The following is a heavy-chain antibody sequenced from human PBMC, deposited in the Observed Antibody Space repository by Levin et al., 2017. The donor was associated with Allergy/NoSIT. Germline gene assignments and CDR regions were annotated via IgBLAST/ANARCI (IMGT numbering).Heavy chain of an antibody. J-gene: IGHJ4*02. CDR2: IKDDGSDK. CDR3: ARDKGTRTDTWEGFDY. D-gene: IGHD1-26*01. V-gene: IGHV3-7*01. CDR1: GLTFSSHW. Sequence: GGSLRLSCAASGLTFSSHWMSWVRQAPGKGLEWVANIKDDGSDKDYVASVKGRFTISRDNDKNSLYLQMNSLRDEDTALYYCARDKGTRTDTWEGFDYWGKGTLVTVSS.